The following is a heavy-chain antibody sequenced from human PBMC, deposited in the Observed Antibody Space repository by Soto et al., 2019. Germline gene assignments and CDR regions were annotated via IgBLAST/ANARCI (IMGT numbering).Heavy chain of an antibody. J-gene: IGHJ4*02. CDR2: INHSGST. CDR3: ARGARQGSGYFDY. V-gene: IGHV4-34*01. CDR1: GGSFSGYY. D-gene: IGHD2-15*01. Sequence: QVQLQQWGAGLLKPSETLSLTCAVSGGSFSGYYWSWIRQPPGKGLEWIGEINHSGSTNYNPSLKSRVTISVDTSKNQFSLKLSSVTAADTAVYYCARGARQGSGYFDYWGQGTLVTVSS.